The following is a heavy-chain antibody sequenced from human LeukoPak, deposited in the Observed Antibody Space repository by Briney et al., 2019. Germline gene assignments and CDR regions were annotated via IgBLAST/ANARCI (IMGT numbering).Heavy chain of an antibody. CDR2: ISYDGNNK. CDR1: GFTFSNYA. CDR3: ARLKAVAGMNLPTDY. D-gene: IGHD6-19*01. Sequence: LPGRSLRLSCAASGFTFSNYAFHWVRQAPGKGLEWVALISYDGNNKYYADSVKGRFTISRDNSKNTLYLQMNSLRAEDTAVYYCARLKAVAGMNLPTDYWGQGTLVTVSS. J-gene: IGHJ4*02. V-gene: IGHV3-30*04.